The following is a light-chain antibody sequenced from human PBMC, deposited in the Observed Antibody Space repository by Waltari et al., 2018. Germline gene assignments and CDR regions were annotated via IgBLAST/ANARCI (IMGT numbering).Light chain of an antibody. CDR1: EDINTW. Sequence: DVQMTQSPSTLSASVGDRVTITCRASEDINTWLAWYQQKPGKAPKLLTSDAASLKSGVPSRFSGSGSGTDFTLTITSMQPDDFATYYCQHYKNFPLTFGGATDVE. CDR2: DAA. CDR3: QHYKNFPLT. V-gene: IGKV1-5*01. J-gene: IGKJ4*01.